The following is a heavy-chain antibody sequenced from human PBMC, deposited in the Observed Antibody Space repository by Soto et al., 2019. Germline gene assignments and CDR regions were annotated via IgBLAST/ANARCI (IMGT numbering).Heavy chain of an antibody. Sequence: QVQLQESGPGLVKPSQTLSLTCTVSGGSISSGGYYWTWIRQHPGKGMEWIGYIYYSGSTYYNPSLKSRVTISVDTSKNQFSQKLGSVTAADTAVYYCARVCGGDCHYGMDVWGQGTTVTVSS. D-gene: IGHD2-21*02. CDR1: GGSISSGGYY. V-gene: IGHV4-31*03. J-gene: IGHJ6*02. CDR2: IYYSGST. CDR3: ARVCGGDCHYGMDV.